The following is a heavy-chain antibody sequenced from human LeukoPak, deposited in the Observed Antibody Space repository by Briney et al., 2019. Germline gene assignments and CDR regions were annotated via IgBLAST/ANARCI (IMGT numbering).Heavy chain of an antibody. V-gene: IGHV3-74*01. CDR3: TRGPSASSSSFGFDV. J-gene: IGHJ6*02. CDR1: GFTFSSYW. D-gene: IGHD6-13*01. CDR2: IKSDGSTT. Sequence: WGSLRLSCAASGFTFSSYWMHWVRQAPGKGLVWVSRIKSDGSTTTYADSVEGRFTISRDNAKNTLYLQMNSLTGEDTAVYYCTRGPSASSSSFGFDVWGQGTTVTVSS.